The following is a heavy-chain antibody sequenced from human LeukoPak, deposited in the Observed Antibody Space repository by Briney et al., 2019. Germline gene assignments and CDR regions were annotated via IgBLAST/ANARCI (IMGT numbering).Heavy chain of an antibody. D-gene: IGHD4-17*01. Sequence: GGSLRLSCAASVFTFSIYCMSGVRQAPGKGLECVVNIKQDGSEKYYVDSVKGRFTISRDNAKNSLYLQMNSVRAEGTAVYYCARDDGDYDAFDIWGQGTMVTVSS. V-gene: IGHV3-7*01. CDR1: VFTFSIYC. CDR2: IKQDGSEK. J-gene: IGHJ3*02. CDR3: ARDDGDYDAFDI.